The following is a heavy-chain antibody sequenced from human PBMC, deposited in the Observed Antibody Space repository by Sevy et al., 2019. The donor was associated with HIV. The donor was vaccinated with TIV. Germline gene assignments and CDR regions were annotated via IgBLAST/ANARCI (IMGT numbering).Heavy chain of an antibody. CDR2: MNPNSGNT. Sequence: ASLKVSCKASGYTFTSYDINWVRQATGQGLEWMGWMNPNSGNTGYAQKFQGRVTMTRNTSISTAYMELSSLRSEDTAVYYCARGDSPVGYYYYGMDVWGQGTTVTVSS. J-gene: IGHJ6*02. CDR1: GYTFTSYD. V-gene: IGHV1-8*01. CDR3: ARGDSPVGYYYYGMDV. D-gene: IGHD3-22*01.